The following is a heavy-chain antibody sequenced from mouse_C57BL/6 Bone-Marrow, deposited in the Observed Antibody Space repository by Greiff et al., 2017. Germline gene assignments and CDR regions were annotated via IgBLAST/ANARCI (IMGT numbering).Heavy chain of an antibody. D-gene: IGHD2-5*01. Sequence: VQLQQPGAELVKPGASVKLSCKASGYTFTSYWMHWVKQRPGQGLEWIGMIHPNSGSTNYNEKFKSKATLTVDKSSSTAYMQLSSLTSEDSAVYYCASYYSNFLYAMDYWGQGTSVTVSS. CDR3: ASYYSNFLYAMDY. J-gene: IGHJ4*01. V-gene: IGHV1-64*01. CDR2: IHPNSGST. CDR1: GYTFTSYW.